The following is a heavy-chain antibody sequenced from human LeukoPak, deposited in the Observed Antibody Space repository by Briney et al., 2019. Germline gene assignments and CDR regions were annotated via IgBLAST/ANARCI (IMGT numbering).Heavy chain of an antibody. V-gene: IGHV4-59*01. CDR2: IYYSGST. D-gene: IGHD3-10*01. Sequence: SETLSLTCTVSGGSISSYYCSWIRQPPGKGLEWIGYIYYSGSTNYNPSLKSRVTISVDTSKNQFSLKLSSVTAADTAVYYCARAPDITMVRGVPTPWFDPWGQGTLVTVSS. CDR3: ARAPDITMVRGVPTPWFDP. CDR1: GGSISSYY. J-gene: IGHJ5*02.